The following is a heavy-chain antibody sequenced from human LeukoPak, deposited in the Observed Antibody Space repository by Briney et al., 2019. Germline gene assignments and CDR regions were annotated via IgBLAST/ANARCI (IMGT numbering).Heavy chain of an antibody. CDR3: AKERIVVVVAATEPVDY. J-gene: IGHJ4*02. CDR1: GFTFSSYS. D-gene: IGHD2-15*01. Sequence: GGSLRLSCAASGFTFSSYSMNWVRQAPGKGLEWVSSISSSSSYIYYADSVKGRFTISRDNSKNTLYLHMSSLRPEDTAVYYCAKERIVVVVAATEPVDYWGQGTLVTVSS. V-gene: IGHV3-21*01. CDR2: ISSSSSYI.